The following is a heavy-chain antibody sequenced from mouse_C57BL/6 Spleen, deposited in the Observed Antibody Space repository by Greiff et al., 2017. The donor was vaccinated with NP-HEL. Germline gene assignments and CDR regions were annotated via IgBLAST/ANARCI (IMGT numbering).Heavy chain of an antibody. CDR1: GYAFSSSW. J-gene: IGHJ4*01. Sequence: QVQLKQSGPELVKPGASVKLSCKASGYAFSSSWMNWVKQRPGKGLEWIGRIYPGDGDTNYNEKFKGKATLTADKSSSTAYMQLSSLTSEDSAVYICARKELQGAMDDWGQGTSVTVSA. D-gene: IGHD2-1*01. CDR2: IYPGDGDT. V-gene: IGHV1-82*01. CDR3: ARKELQGAMDD.